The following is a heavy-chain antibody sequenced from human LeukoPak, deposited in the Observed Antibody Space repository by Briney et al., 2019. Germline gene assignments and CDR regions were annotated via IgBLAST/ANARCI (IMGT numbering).Heavy chain of an antibody. CDR3: ARGRSGSYWLDAFDI. CDR2: IIPVFGTA. Sequence: SVKVSCKASGGTFSSYTINWVRQAPGQGLEWMGGIIPVFGTANYVQKFQGRVTITRNTSISTAYMELSSLRSEDTAVYYCARGRSGSYWLDAFDIWGQGTMVTVSS. D-gene: IGHD1-26*01. CDR1: GGTFSSYT. V-gene: IGHV1-69*05. J-gene: IGHJ3*02.